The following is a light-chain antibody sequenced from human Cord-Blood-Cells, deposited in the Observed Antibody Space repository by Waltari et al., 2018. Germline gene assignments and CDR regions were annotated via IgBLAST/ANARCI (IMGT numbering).Light chain of an antibody. J-gene: IGKJ3*01. CDR2: AAS. CDR1: QSIGSY. V-gene: IGKV1-39*01. Sequence: DIKKTRSPSSLSASVGDRVTITCRASQSIGSYLKWKQQKPGKAPKLLNYAASSLQSGVPSRFSGSGYGTDVTLTISSLQPEDFATYYCQQSYSTPLTFGPGTKVDIK. CDR3: QQSYSTPLT.